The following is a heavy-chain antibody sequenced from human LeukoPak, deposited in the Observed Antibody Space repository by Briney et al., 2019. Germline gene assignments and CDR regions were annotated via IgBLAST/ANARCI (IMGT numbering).Heavy chain of an antibody. J-gene: IGHJ4*02. D-gene: IGHD6-19*01. Sequence: PGESLKISCKGSGYSFTIYWIGWVRQMPGKGLEWMGIIYPGDSDTRYSPSFQGQVTISADKSISTAYLQWSSLKASDSAIYYCARRQREWLNRPLDYWGQGTLVTVSS. CDR3: ARRQREWLNRPLDY. V-gene: IGHV5-51*01. CDR2: IYPGDSDT. CDR1: GYSFTIYW.